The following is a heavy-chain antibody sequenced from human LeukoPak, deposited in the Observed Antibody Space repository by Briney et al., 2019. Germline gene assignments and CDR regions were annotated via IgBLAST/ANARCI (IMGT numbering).Heavy chain of an antibody. V-gene: IGHV1-18*01. CDR3: ARDPEVGPPISYFDY. J-gene: IGHJ4*02. CDR1: GYTFTSYG. Sequence: ASVKVPCKASGYTFTSYGISWVRQAPGQGLEWMGWISAYNGNTNYAQKLQGRVTMTTDTSTSTAYMELRSLRSDDTAVYYCARDPEVGPPISYFDYWGQGTLVTVSS. CDR2: ISAYNGNT. D-gene: IGHD1-26*01.